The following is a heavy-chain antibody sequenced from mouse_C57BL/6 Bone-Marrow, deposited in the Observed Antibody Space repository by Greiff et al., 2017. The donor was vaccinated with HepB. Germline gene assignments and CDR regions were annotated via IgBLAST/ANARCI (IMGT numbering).Heavy chain of an antibody. D-gene: IGHD1-1*01. CDR2: INPSNGGT. J-gene: IGHJ3*01. CDR1: GYTFTSYW. Sequence: QVQLQQPGTELVKPGASVKLSCKASGYTFTSYWLHWVKQRPGQGLEWIGNINPSNGGTNYNEQFKSKATLTVDKSSSTAYMQPSSLTSEDSAVYYCARERIYYSFAYWGQGTLVTVSA. CDR3: ARERIYYSFAY. V-gene: IGHV1-53*01.